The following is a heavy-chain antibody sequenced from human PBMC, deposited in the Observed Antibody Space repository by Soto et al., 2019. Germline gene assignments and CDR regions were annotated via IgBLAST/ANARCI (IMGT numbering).Heavy chain of an antibody. CDR1: GGSISTSSYY. Sequence: PSETLSLTCTGSGGSISTSSYYWGWIRQPPGKGLEWIGSIFYSGSAYYNSSLKSRVTVSINTSKNQFSLRLSSVTAADTAIYYCARLDYGDYYFDNWGQGTLVTVSS. D-gene: IGHD4-17*01. CDR3: ARLDYGDYYFDN. V-gene: IGHV4-39*01. J-gene: IGHJ4*02. CDR2: IFYSGSA.